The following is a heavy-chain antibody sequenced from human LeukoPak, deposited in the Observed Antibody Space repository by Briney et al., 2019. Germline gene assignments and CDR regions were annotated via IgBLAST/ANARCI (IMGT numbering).Heavy chain of an antibody. V-gene: IGHV3-33*01. J-gene: IGHJ4*02. CDR1: GFVFSRYG. CDR2: IWSDGSNK. Sequence: GGSLRLSCAASGFVFSRYGMHWVRQAPGKGLEWVAVIWSDGSNKYYADSVKGRFTISRDNARNTLYLQLNSLGAEDTAIYYCARVSSLWSFDYWGQGTLVTVSS. D-gene: IGHD3-10*01. CDR3: ARVSSLWSFDY.